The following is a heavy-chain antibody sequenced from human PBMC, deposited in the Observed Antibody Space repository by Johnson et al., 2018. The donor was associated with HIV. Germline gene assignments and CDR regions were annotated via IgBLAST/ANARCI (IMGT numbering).Heavy chain of an antibody. CDR1: GFTVSSNY. CDR2: IYSGGST. V-gene: IGHV3-53*01. J-gene: IGHJ3*02. Sequence: EQLVESGGGLIQPGGSLRLSCAASGFTVSSNYMSWVRQAPGKGLEWVSVIYSGGSTDYADSVKGRFTISRDNSKNTLYLQINSLRAGDTAVYYCARVWEGACDIWGQGTMVTVSS. D-gene: IGHD1-26*01. CDR3: ARVWEGACDI.